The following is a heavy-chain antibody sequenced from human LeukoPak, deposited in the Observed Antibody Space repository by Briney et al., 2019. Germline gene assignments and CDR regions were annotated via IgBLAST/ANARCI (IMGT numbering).Heavy chain of an antibody. CDR2: INWNSVST. Sequence: PGRSLRLSCEASGFKFDDYAMHWVRQAPGKGLEWVSGINWNSVSTGYGDSVKGRFTISRDNAKNSLYLQMNSLRVEDTAFYFCAKAGRTSGYEGHHTDWGQGTLVIASS. CDR3: AKAGRTSGYEGHHTD. D-gene: IGHD5-12*01. J-gene: IGHJ4*02. V-gene: IGHV3-9*01. CDR1: GFKFDDYA.